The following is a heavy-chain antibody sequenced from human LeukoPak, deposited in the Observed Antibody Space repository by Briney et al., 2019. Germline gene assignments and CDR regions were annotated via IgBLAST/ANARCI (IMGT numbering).Heavy chain of an antibody. V-gene: IGHV4-34*01. D-gene: IGHD7-27*01. CDR1: GGSCSGYY. CDR2: INDSGST. CDR3: ARVAGDPIYYYYYMDV. J-gene: IGHJ6*03. Sequence: PSETLSLTCAVYGGSCSGYYWRWIRQSPGKGREWIGEINDSGSTNYDPSLKSRVTISVDTSKNQISLKLTSVTAADTAVYYCARVAGDPIYYYYYMDVWGKGTTVTVSS.